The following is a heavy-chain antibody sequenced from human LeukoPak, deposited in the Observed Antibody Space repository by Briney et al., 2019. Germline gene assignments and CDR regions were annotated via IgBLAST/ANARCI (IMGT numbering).Heavy chain of an antibody. V-gene: IGHV3-11*04. J-gene: IGHJ4*02. CDR3: ARSGYSYGADY. D-gene: IGHD5-18*01. Sequence: GGSLRLSCAASGFTFSDYYMSWIRQAPGKGLEWVSYISSSGSTIYYADSVKGRFTISRDNSKNTLYLQMNSLRPEDTAVYYCARSGYSYGADYWGQGTLVTVSS. CDR2: ISSSGSTI. CDR1: GFTFSDYY.